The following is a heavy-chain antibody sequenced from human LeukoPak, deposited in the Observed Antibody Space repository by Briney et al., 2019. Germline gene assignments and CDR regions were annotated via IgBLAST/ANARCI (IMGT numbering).Heavy chain of an antibody. CDR3: ASWGEGALDN. V-gene: IGHV3-20*04. J-gene: IGHJ4*02. CDR1: GFTFDDYG. CDR2: INWNGGST. Sequence: TGGSLRLSCAASGFTFDDYGMSWVRQAPGKGLEWVSGINWNGGSTGYADSVKGRFAISRDNAKNSLYLQMNSLRAEDTGVYYCASWGEGALDNWGQGTLVTVSS. D-gene: IGHD1-26*01.